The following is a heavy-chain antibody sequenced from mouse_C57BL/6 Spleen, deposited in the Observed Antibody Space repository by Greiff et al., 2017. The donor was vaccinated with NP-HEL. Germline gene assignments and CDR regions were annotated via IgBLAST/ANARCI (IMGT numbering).Heavy chain of an antibody. J-gene: IGHJ2*01. CDR3: ARQGANFDY. Sequence: EVQGVESGGDLVKPGGSLKLSCAASGFTFSSYGMSWVRQTPDKRLEWVATISSGGSYTYYPDSVKGRFTISRDNAKNTLYLQMSSLKSEDTAMYYCARQGANFDYWGQGTTLTVSS. CDR1: GFTFSSYG. V-gene: IGHV5-6*01. CDR2: ISSGGSYT. D-gene: IGHD3-1*01.